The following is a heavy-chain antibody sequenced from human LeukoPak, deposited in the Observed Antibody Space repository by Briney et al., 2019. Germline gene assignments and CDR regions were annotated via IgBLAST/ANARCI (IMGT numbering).Heavy chain of an antibody. CDR2: IRYDGSNK. V-gene: IGHV3-30*02. J-gene: IGHJ4*02. D-gene: IGHD3-22*01. CDR1: AFTFSRYG. Sequence: GGSLRLSCAASAFTFSRYGMHWVRQAPGKGLEWLAFIRYDGSNKYYADSVKGRFTITRDNSKNTLYLQMNSLRAEDTAVYYCAKDFYDSSGYFRVPHLFDCWGQGTLVTVSS. CDR3: AKDFYDSSGYFRVPHLFDC.